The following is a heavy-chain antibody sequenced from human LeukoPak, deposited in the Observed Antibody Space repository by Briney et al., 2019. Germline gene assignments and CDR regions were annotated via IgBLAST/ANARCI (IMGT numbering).Heavy chain of an antibody. V-gene: IGHV3-23*01. CDR2: ISGSGGST. J-gene: IGHJ4*02. Sequence: GGSLRLSCAASGFTFSSYAMSWVRQAPGKGLEWVSAISGSGGSTYYADSVKGRFTISRDNAKNSLYLQMNSLRAEDTAVYYCARDDYGGNSLGYWGQGTLVTVSS. D-gene: IGHD4-23*01. CDR1: GFTFSSYA. CDR3: ARDDYGGNSLGY.